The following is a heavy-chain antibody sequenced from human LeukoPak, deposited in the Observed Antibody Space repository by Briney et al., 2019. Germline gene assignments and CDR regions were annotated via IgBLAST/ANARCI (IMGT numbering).Heavy chain of an antibody. CDR2: IRADSQI. CDR3: ARRGGTPFYDY. Sequence: GAPLKISCKTPGYYFTDYWIGWVRQKPGKGLEWMGIIRADSQITYSPSLQGQVTFSADRSKDTAYLRWSSLKASDTAMYYCARRGGTPFYDYWGQGTLVTVSP. J-gene: IGHJ4*02. V-gene: IGHV5-51*01. D-gene: IGHD1-14*01. CDR1: GYYFTDYW.